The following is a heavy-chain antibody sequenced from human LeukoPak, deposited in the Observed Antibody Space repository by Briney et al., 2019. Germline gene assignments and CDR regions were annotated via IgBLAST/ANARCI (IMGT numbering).Heavy chain of an antibody. D-gene: IGHD5-12*01. CDR2: IWYDGSNK. V-gene: IGHV3-33*01. J-gene: IGHJ6*02. CDR3: ARDRSGYDSYGMDV. Sequence: GGSLRLSCAASGFTFSSYGMHWVRQAPGKGLEWVAVIWYDGSNKYYADSVKGRFTIPRDNSKNTLYLQMNSLRAEDTAVYYCARDRSGYDSYGMDVWGQGTTVTVSS. CDR1: GFTFSSYG.